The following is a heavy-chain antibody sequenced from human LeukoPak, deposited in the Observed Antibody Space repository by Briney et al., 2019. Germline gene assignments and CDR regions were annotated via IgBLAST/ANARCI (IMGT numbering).Heavy chain of an antibody. CDR3: ARDGYPNAFDI. J-gene: IGHJ3*02. Sequence: PGGSLRLSCAASGFTFSSYSMNWVRQAPGKGLEWVSSISSSSSYTYYADSVKGRFTISRDNAKNSLYLQMNSLRAEDTAVYYCARDGYPNAFDIWGQGTMVTVSS. CDR1: GFTFSSYS. V-gene: IGHV3-21*01. D-gene: IGHD1-1*01. CDR2: ISSSSSYT.